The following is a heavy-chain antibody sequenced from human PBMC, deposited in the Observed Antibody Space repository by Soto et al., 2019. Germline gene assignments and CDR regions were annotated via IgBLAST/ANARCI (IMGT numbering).Heavy chain of an antibody. CDR3: ARGRVLRFLEWLSDSYYYGMDV. J-gene: IGHJ6*02. CDR2: INHSGST. Sequence: SETLSLTCAVYGGSFSGYYWSWIRQPPGKGLEWIGEINHSGSTNYNPSLKSRVTISVDTSKNQFSLKLSSVTAADTAVYYCARGRVLRFLEWLSDSYYYGMDVWGQGTTVTSP. CDR1: GGSFSGYY. V-gene: IGHV4-34*01. D-gene: IGHD3-3*01.